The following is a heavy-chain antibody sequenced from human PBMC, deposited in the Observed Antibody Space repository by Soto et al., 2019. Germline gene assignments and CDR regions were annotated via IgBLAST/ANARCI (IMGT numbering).Heavy chain of an antibody. J-gene: IGHJ6*02. CDR2: ISYDGSNK. V-gene: IGHV3-30*03. CDR1: GFTFSSYG. D-gene: IGHD3-10*01. CDR3: LGDLLWFGEPPPDYYYGMDV. Sequence: GGSLRLSCAASGFTFSSYGMHWVRQAPGKGLEWVAVISYDGSNKYYADSVKGRFTISRDNSKNTLYLQMNSLRAEDTAVYYCLGDLLWFGEPPPDYYYGMDVWGQGTTVTVSS.